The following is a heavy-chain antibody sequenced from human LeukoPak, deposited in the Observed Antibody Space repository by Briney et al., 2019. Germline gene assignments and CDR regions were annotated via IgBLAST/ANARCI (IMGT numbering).Heavy chain of an antibody. CDR1: GFTFSDYY. Sequence: GGSLRLSCAASGFTFSDYYMSWIRQAPGKGLEWVSSISSSSSYIYYADSVKGRFTISRDDAKNSLSLQMNSLRAEDTAVYYCARSGIKMVRGVIIESPYHMDVWGKGTTVTVSS. V-gene: IGHV3-11*06. D-gene: IGHD3-10*01. CDR3: ARSGIKMVRGVIIESPYHMDV. J-gene: IGHJ6*03. CDR2: ISSSSSYI.